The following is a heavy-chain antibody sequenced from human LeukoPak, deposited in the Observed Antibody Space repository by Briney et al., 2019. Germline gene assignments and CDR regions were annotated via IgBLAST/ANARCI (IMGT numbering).Heavy chain of an antibody. V-gene: IGHV3-23*01. CDR3: AKDKGINGAEVFDY. CDR2: ISDNGGST. Sequence: GGSLRLSCAASGFTFSTYAMTWVRLAPGKGLEWVSTISDNGGSTHYADSVKGRFTISRDNSKNTLYLQVNSLRAEDTALYYCAKDKGINGAEVFDYWGQGTLVTVSS. CDR1: GFTFSTYA. J-gene: IGHJ4*02. D-gene: IGHD7-27*01.